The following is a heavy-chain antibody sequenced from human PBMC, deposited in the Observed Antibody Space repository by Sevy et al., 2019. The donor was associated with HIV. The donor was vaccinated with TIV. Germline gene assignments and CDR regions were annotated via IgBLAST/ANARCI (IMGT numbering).Heavy chain of an antibody. D-gene: IGHD3-3*01. CDR2: ISAYNGNT. CDR1: GYTFTSYG. J-gene: IGHJ4*02. V-gene: IGHV1-18*01. CDR3: PFTKGVFGVVMTSFFFDF. Sequence: ASVKVSCKASGYTFTSYGIAWVRQAPGQGLEWMGWISAYNGNTNYAREFQGRLTMTTDTSTTTVYMDLRSLRSDDTAVYYCPFTKGVFGVVMTSFFFDFWGQGTPVTVSS.